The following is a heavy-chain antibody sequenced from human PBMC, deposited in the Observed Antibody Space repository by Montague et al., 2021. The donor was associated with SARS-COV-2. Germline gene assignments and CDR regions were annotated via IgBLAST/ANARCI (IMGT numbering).Heavy chain of an antibody. CDR2: IYYSGST. CDR3: ARHGKTRIAMIVVVIGYFDY. J-gene: IGHJ4*02. Sequence: LVKPTQTLTLTCTFSGFSLSTSGVGVGWIRQPPGKGLEWIGSIYYSGSTYYNPSLKSRVTISVDTSKNQFSLKLSSVTAADTAVYYCARHGKTRIAMIVVVIGYFDYWGQGTLVTVSS. V-gene: IGHV4-39*01. D-gene: IGHD3-22*01. CDR1: GFSLSTSGVG.